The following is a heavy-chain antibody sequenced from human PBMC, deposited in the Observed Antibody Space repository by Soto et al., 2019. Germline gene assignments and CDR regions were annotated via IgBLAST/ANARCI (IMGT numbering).Heavy chain of an antibody. Sequence: GGSLRLSCAASGFIFNKYAMSWVRQAPGKGLEWVSGISASGGRTVYSDSVRGRFTISRDVSEKTMSLQMNSLRVEDTAIYFCAKDPNGDYIGGFEFGGQGTMVTVSS. V-gene: IGHV3-23*01. CDR2: ISASGGRT. D-gene: IGHD4-17*01. CDR3: AKDPNGDYIGGFEF. CDR1: GFIFNKYA. J-gene: IGHJ3*01.